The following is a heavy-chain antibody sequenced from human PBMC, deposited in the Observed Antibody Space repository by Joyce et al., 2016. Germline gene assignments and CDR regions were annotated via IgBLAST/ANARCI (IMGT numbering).Heavy chain of an antibody. Sequence: QVQLVESGGGVVQPGRSLTLSCAASGFSFSSYSIHWVRQAQGKGREGLAVIKEDGTKKNFADLVKGRCTISRDNSNNTIYLQKNSHTTEDTAMFYCARSPRYYDFLTGQTPHYFDHWGQGTLVTVSS. D-gene: IGHD3-9*01. J-gene: IGHJ4*02. CDR1: GFSFSSYS. CDR2: IKEDGTKK. V-gene: IGHV3-30*04. CDR3: ARSPRYYDFLTGQTPHYFDH.